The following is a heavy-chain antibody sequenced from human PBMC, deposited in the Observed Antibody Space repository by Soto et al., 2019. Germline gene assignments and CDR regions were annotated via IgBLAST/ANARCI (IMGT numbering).Heavy chain of an antibody. Sequence: SETLSLTCAVYGGSFSGYYWSWIRQPPGKGLEWIGEINHSGSTYYNPSLKSRVTISVDTSKNQFSLKLSSVTAADTAVYYCARQGGTVDTVLNKFDYWGQGTLVTVSS. V-gene: IGHV4-34*01. CDR1: GGSFSGYY. CDR3: ARQGGTVDTVLNKFDY. D-gene: IGHD5-18*01. J-gene: IGHJ4*02. CDR2: INHSGST.